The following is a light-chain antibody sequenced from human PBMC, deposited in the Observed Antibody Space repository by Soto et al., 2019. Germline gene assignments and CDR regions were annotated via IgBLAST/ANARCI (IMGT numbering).Light chain of an antibody. CDR2: GAS. Sequence: EFVLTQSPGTLSLSPGERATLSCRASQSVSSSYLAWYQQKPGQAPSILIYGASTRATGIPDRCSGSGSGTDFTLTINSLEPEDFEVYYCQQYESSPPLTFGGGTKVEIK. V-gene: IGKV3-20*01. CDR3: QQYESSPPLT. CDR1: QSVSSSY. J-gene: IGKJ4*01.